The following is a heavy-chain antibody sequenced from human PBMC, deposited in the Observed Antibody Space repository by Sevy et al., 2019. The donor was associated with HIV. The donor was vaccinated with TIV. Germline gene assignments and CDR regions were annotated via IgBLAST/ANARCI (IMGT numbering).Heavy chain of an antibody. D-gene: IGHD4-17*01. V-gene: IGHV3-15*01. J-gene: IGHJ4*02. CDR2: IKSKTDGGTT. CDR1: GFTFSNAW. CDR3: TTDRGYGVGYGDYVFDY. Sequence: GGSLRLSCAASGFTFSNAWMSWVRQAPGKGLEWVGRIKSKTDGGTTDYAAPVKGRFTISRDDSKNTLYLQMNSLKTEHTAVYYCTTDRGYGVGYGDYVFDYWGQGTLVTVSS.